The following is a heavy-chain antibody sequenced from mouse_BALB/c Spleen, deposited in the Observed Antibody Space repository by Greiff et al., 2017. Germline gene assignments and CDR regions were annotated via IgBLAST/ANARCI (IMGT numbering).Heavy chain of an antibody. CDR1: GFSLTSYG. Sequence: VQLQESGPGLVAPSQSLSITCTASGFSLTSYGVHWVRQPPGKGLEWLGVICAGGSTNYNSALMSRLSISKDNSKSQVFLKMNSLQTDDTAMYYCARDYYYGSEAWFAYWGQGTLVTVSA. CDR3: ARDYYYGSEAWFAY. CDR2: ICAGGST. J-gene: IGHJ3*01. V-gene: IGHV2-9*02. D-gene: IGHD1-1*01.